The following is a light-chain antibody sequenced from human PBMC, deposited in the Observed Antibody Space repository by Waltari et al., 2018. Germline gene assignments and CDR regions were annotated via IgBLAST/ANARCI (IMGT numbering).Light chain of an antibody. Sequence: DVQLIHSPSTLSASLGDRVTITCRASKSVKNNLAWYQHQPGKAPKVLVHKASRVESGVASRFSGSGYGTEFTLTISSLEPDDFATYYCHQYNTLPLTFGGGTKVEIK. CDR1: KSVKNN. V-gene: IGKV1-5*03. CDR3: HQYNTLPLT. J-gene: IGKJ4*01. CDR2: KAS.